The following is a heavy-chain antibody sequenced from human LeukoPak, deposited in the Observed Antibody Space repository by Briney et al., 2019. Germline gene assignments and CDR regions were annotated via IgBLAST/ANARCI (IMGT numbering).Heavy chain of an antibody. CDR3: VRGPTGGGGRGYFDY. CDR1: GFTFSSYS. CDR2: ISSSSSYI. V-gene: IGHV3-21*01. Sequence: GGSLRLSCAASGFTFSSYSMNWVRQAPGKGLEWVSSISSSSSYIYYADSVKGRFTISRGNAKNSLYLQMNSLRAEDTAVYYCVRGPTGGGGRGYFDYWGQGTLVTVSS. J-gene: IGHJ4*02. D-gene: IGHD1-14*01.